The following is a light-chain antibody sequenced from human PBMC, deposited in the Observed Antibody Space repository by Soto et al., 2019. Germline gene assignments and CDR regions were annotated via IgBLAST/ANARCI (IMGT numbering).Light chain of an antibody. Sequence: QSALTQPPSASGSPGQSVTISCTGTSSDVGGYNYVSWYQQHPGKAPKLIISEVSKRPSGVPDPFSGSKSGNTASLTDSGPKAEDEADYYCTSNAGSNNYVFGTGTKLTVL. CDR2: EVS. CDR1: SSDVGGYNY. V-gene: IGLV2-8*01. CDR3: TSNAGSNNYV. J-gene: IGLJ1*01.